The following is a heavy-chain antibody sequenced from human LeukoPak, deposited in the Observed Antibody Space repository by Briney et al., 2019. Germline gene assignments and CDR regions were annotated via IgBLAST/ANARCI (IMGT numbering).Heavy chain of an antibody. CDR3: ARDGPSSGYYYGGRIFSYFDV. J-gene: IGHJ3*01. CDR2: INTRSTSI. Sequence: PGGSLRLSCAASGVTLSSYGMYWVRQAPGNGLEWVSSINTRSTSIYYADSVKGRFTISRDNAKNSLYLQMNSLRAEDTAVYYCARDGPSSGYYYGGRIFSYFDVWGQGTMVTVSS. V-gene: IGHV3-21*01. CDR1: GVTLSSYG. D-gene: IGHD3-22*01.